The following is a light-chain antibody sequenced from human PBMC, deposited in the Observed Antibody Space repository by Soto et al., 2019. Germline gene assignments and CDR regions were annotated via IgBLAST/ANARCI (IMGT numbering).Light chain of an antibody. V-gene: IGKV1-8*01. Sequence: AIRMTQSPSSLSASTGDRVTITCRASQGISSYLAWYQQKPGKAPKLLIYAASTLQSGVPSRFSGSGSGTDFTLTISCLQSEDFATYYCQQYYSYPLTFGGGNKVELK. CDR3: QQYYSYPLT. CDR2: AAS. CDR1: QGISSY. J-gene: IGKJ4*01.